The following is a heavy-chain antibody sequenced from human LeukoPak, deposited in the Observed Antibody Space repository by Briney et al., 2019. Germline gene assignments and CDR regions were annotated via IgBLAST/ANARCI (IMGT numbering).Heavy chain of an antibody. CDR1: GLSLSAYA. Sequence: PGESLRLSCEASGLSLSAYAMKWVRQAPGQGLEWVSAISRTSYSIYYADAVKGRFTVSRDNARNLVFLQMNSLRADDTAVYYCARDERRCIDGSSCYPGDYWGQGTLVTVSS. D-gene: IGHD2-2*01. V-gene: IGHV3-21*01. CDR3: ARDERRCIDGSSCYPGDY. J-gene: IGHJ4*02. CDR2: ISRTSYSI.